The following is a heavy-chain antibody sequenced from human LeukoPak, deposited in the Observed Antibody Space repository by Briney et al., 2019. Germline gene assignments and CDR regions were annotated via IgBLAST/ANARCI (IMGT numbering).Heavy chain of an antibody. V-gene: IGHV1-8*01. CDR3: ARAVAGGSYYGMDV. CDR1: GYTFTSYD. CDR2: MNPNSGNT. Sequence: GASVKVSCKASGYTFTSYDINWVRQATGQGLEWMEWMNPNSGNTGYAQKFQGRVTMTRNTSISTAYMELNSLRSEDTAVYYCARAVAGGSYYGMDVWGQGTTVTVSS. J-gene: IGHJ6*02. D-gene: IGHD6-19*01.